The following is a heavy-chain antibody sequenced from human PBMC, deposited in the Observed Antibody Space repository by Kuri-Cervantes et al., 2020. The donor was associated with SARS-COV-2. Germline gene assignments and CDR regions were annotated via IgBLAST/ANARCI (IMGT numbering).Heavy chain of an antibody. V-gene: IGHV4-59*01. D-gene: IGHD3/OR15-3a*01. CDR3: SGRVDFSSVDY. CDR1: GDSITNYY. CDR2: VSYNGAT. Sequence: SETLSPTCTVSGDSITNYYLTWIRQPPGKGLEWIGYVSYNGATAYNPTLKSRVTMSLDTSKNQFSLRLSSVTAADTAVYYCSGRVDFSSVDYWGQGTLVTVSS. J-gene: IGHJ4*02.